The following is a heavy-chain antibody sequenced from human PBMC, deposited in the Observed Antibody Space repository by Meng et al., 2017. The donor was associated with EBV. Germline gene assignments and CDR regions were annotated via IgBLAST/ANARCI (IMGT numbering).Heavy chain of an antibody. CDR2: LIPMSDAP. CDR3: ASESGGGFTPDY. D-gene: IGHD3-10*01. V-gene: IGHV1-69*01. CDR1: GGTFRSDS. J-gene: IGHJ4*02. Sequence: VQLVQPGAEVKKPGSSGKVSCKASGGTFRSDSVSWGQQAPGQGLEWMGGLIPMSDAPYYAQKFQDRVTITADESTSTHYMDLSGLRSEDTAVYYCASESGGGFTPDYWGQGTLVTVSS.